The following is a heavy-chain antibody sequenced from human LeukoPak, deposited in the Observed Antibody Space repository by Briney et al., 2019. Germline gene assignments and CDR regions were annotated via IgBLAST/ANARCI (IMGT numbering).Heavy chain of an antibody. CDR3: AGGAGGMIVVVPAY. Sequence: GGSLRLSCAASGCTISSYSMNWVRQAPGKGLEWVLYVSSSSSTIYYADSVKGRFTISRDNAKNSLYLQMNSLRAEDTAVYYCAGGAGGMIVVVPAYWGQGTLVTVTS. D-gene: IGHD3-22*01. CDR2: VSSSSSTI. J-gene: IGHJ4*02. CDR1: GCTISSYS. V-gene: IGHV3-48*04.